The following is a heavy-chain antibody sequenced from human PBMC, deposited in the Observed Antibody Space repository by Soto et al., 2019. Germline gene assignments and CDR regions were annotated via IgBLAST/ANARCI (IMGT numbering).Heavy chain of an antibody. CDR3: ARARWRQYHWFDP. J-gene: IGHJ5*02. D-gene: IGHD2-2*02. V-gene: IGHV1-46*01. CDR1: GYILTSYY. CDR2: INPSIGNT. Sequence: QVQLVQSGAEVKKPGASVKLSCKASGYILTSYYMHWVRQAPGQGLEWMGIINPSIGNTSYAQKFQGRVTMTRDTSPSTVYMELSSLRSEDTAVYDCARARWRQYHWFDPWGQGTLVTVSS.